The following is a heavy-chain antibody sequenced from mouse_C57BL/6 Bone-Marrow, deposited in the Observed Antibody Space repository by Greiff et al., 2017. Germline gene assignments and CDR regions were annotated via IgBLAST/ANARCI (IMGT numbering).Heavy chain of an antibody. D-gene: IGHD2-3*01. CDR2: ISSGSSTI. V-gene: IGHV5-17*01. J-gene: IGHJ3*01. Sequence: QVESGGGLVKPGGSLKLSCAASGFTFSDYGMHWVRQAPEKGLEWVAYISSGSSTIYYADTVKGGFTISRDNAKNTLFLQMTSLRSEDTAMYYCARLPSIYDGYYDAYWGQGTLVTVSA. CDR3: ARLPSIYDGYYDAY. CDR1: GFTFSDYG.